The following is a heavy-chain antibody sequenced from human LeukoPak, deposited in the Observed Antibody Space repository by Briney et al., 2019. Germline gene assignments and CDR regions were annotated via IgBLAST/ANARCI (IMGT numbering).Heavy chain of an antibody. J-gene: IGHJ4*02. D-gene: IGHD3-10*01. Sequence: SETLSLTCGVYGGSFSAYDYWIWIRQPPGMGLEWIGEFNHNGITSYNPSLKSRVTISIDTSKNQFSLKLNSVTAADTAVYYCARGNRRLGYYGSGSRLPFDSWGQGTLVTVSS. V-gene: IGHV4-34*01. CDR1: GGSFSAYDY. CDR2: FNHNGIT. CDR3: ARGNRRLGYYGSGSRLPFDS.